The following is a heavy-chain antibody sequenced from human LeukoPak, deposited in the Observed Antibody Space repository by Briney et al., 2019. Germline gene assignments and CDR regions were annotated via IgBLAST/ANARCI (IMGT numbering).Heavy chain of an antibody. V-gene: IGHV4-59*08. CDR3: ARQNYYGSGSYYNPGDYGMDV. CDR1: GGSISSYY. J-gene: IGHJ6*02. Sequence: PSETLSLTCTVSGGSISSYYWSWIRQPPGKGLEWIGYIYYSGSTNYNPSLKSRVTISVDTSKNQFSLKLSSVTAADTAVYYCARQNYYGSGSYYNPGDYGMDVWGQGTTVTVSS. D-gene: IGHD3-10*01. CDR2: IYYSGST.